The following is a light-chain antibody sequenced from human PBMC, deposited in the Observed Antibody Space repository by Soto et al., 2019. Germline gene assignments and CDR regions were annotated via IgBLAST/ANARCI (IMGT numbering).Light chain of an antibody. V-gene: IGLV2-14*01. CDR1: SSDIGGYNY. J-gene: IGLJ1*01. CDR3: SSYTSSSTLGV. CDR2: EVS. Sequence: QSALTQPPSASGSPGRSVTISCTGTSSDIGGYNYVSWYQQHPGKAPKLMIYEVSNRPSGVSNRFSGSKSGNTASLTISGLQAEDEADYYCSSYTSSSTLGVFGTGTKVTVL.